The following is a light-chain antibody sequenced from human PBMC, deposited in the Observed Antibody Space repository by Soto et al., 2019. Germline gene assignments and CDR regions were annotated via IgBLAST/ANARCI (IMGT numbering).Light chain of an antibody. J-gene: IGKJ4*01. CDR3: QQCRISPLT. CDR1: QSVPKDY. CDR2: DAS. V-gene: IGKV3-20*01. Sequence: EIVLTQSPGTLSLSPGERATLSCRASQSVPKDYLAWYQHKPGQAPRLLIHDASSRATGIPDRFSGSGSGTDFTLTISRLEPVDFAVYYCQQCRISPLTFCGDTKVDIK.